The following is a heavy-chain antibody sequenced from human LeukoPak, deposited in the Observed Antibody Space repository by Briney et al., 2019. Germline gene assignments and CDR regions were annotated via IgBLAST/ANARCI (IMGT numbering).Heavy chain of an antibody. Sequence: PAGGSLRLSCAASGFTFSSYAMHWVRQAPGKGLEWVAVISYDGSNKYYADSVKGRFTISRDNSKNTLYLQMNSLRAEDTAVYYCARGFRQPIRKVDYWGQGTLVTVSS. CDR2: ISYDGSNK. D-gene: IGHD2-2*02. J-gene: IGHJ4*02. CDR1: GFTFSSYA. V-gene: IGHV3-30-3*01. CDR3: ARGFRQPIRKVDY.